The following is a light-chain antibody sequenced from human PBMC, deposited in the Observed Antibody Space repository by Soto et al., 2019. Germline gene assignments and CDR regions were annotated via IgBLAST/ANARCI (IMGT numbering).Light chain of an antibody. Sequence: SYELTQPPSVSVAPGQTARITCGGSDIGSESVHWYQQKPGQAPVLVVYDDSDRPSGIPERLSGSNSGDTATLTISRVEVGDEAGYHCQVWDRSGDLPPVVFGGGTKLTVL. CDR3: QVWDRSGDLPPVV. V-gene: IGLV3-21*02. CDR2: DDS. J-gene: IGLJ2*01. CDR1: DIGSES.